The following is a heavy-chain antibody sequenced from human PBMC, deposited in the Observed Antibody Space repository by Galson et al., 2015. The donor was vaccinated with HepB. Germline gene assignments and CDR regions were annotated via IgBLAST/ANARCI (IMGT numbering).Heavy chain of an antibody. CDR1: GFTFGDYA. J-gene: IGHJ6*02. CDR3: TRVIAVADGEYYYYYYGMDV. V-gene: IGHV3-49*04. CDR2: IRSKAYGGTT. D-gene: IGHD6-19*01. Sequence: SLRLSCAASGFTFGDYAMSWVRQAPGKGLEWVGFIRSKAYGGTTEYAASVKGRFTISRDDSKSIAYLQMNSLKTEGTAVYYCTRVIAVADGEYYYYYYGMDVWGQGTTVTVSS.